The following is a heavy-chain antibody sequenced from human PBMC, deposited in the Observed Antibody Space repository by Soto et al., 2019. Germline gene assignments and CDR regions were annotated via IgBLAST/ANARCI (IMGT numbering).Heavy chain of an antibody. J-gene: IGHJ5*02. CDR1: GGAIGGYY. V-gene: IGHV4-59*03. CDR3: AGPGSDSGWFFFDP. CDR2: ASYNGST. D-gene: IGHD6-19*01. Sequence: PSETLSLTCSLSGGAIGGYYWRWIRQPPEKALEWIGYASYNGSTDYHPSLTSRVSISIDTSTNKFSLKMISLTAADTAVYYFAGPGSDSGWFFFDPWGQGALVTVSS.